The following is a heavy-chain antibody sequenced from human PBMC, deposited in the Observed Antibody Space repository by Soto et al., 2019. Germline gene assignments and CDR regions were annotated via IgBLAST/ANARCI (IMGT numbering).Heavy chain of an antibody. CDR2: ISHDGGT. CDR3: ARGQLVWYGDLTPYHRDMDV. V-gene: IGHV4-34*01. J-gene: IGHJ6*02. D-gene: IGHD3-10*01. Sequence: SDTLSLTCAFYGGSFDDFYWSWVRQSPGKWLEWVGEISHDGGTNYSPSLASRVSISVDTSKNQFSLHLRSVTAADTGLYYCARGQLVWYGDLTPYHRDMDVWGQGXTVTV. CDR1: GGSFDDFY.